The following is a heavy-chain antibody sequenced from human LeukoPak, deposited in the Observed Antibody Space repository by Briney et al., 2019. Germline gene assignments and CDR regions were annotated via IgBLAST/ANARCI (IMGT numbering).Heavy chain of an antibody. Sequence: PGGSLRLSCAASGFTVSSNYMSWVRQAPGKGLEWVSGISDSGASTFYADSVKGRFTISRDPSKNTLFLQMNSLRAEDTAVYYCAKGGTWSYYYYYMDVWGKGTTVTVSS. J-gene: IGHJ6*03. CDR1: GFTVSSNY. V-gene: IGHV3-23*01. CDR3: AKGGTWSYYYYYMDV. CDR2: ISDSGAST. D-gene: IGHD3-10*01.